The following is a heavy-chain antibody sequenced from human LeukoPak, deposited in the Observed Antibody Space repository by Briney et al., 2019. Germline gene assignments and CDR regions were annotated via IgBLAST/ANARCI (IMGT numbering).Heavy chain of an antibody. Sequence: PSETLSLTCTVSGYSINSAYYWGWIRQPAGTALEWIGRIYTSGTITYNPSLKSRVTMSVDTSKNQFSLKLSSVTAADTAVYYCARDSGTTGEVKFDPWGQGTLVTVSS. CDR1: GYSINSAYY. V-gene: IGHV4-4*07. CDR2: IYTSGTI. J-gene: IGHJ5*02. CDR3: ARDSGTTGEVKFDP. D-gene: IGHD3-10*01.